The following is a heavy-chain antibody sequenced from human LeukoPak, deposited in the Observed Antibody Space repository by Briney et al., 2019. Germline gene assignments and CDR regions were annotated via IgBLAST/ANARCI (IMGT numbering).Heavy chain of an antibody. Sequence: SETLSLTCTVSGDSFIGSYWSWIRQAPGQGLEWIGYIYYPVDTNYNPSLQSRVTISVDKSKNQFSLKLSSVTAADTAVYYCARVGGSGTDYYCMDVWGKGTTVTVSS. CDR1: GDSFIGSY. D-gene: IGHD2-15*01. J-gene: IGHJ6*03. CDR2: IYYPVDT. CDR3: ARVGGSGTDYYCMDV. V-gene: IGHV4-59*12.